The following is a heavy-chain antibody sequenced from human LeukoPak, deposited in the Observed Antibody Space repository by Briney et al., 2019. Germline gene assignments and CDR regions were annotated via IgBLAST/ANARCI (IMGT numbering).Heavy chain of an antibody. V-gene: IGHV4-34*01. D-gene: IGHD3-10*01. CDR3: ARASIRGDDY. Sequence: SETLPLTCAVYGGSFSGYYWSWIRQPPGKGLEWIGEINHSGSTNYNPSLKSRVTISVDTSKNQFSLKLSSVTAADTAVYYCARASIRGDDYWGQGTLVTVSS. CDR1: GGSFSGYY. J-gene: IGHJ4*02. CDR2: INHSGST.